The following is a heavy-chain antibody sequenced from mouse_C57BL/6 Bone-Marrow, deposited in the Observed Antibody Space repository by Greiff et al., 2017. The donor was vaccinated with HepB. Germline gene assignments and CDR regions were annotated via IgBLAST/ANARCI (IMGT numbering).Heavy chain of an antibody. Sequence: QVHVKQSGAELVKPGASVKISCKASGYAFSSYWMNWVKQRPGKGLEWIGQIYPGDGDTNYNGKFKGKATLTADKSSSTAYMQLSSLTSEDSAVYFCARSRDYYGSSSWFAYWGQGTLVTVSA. CDR3: ARSRDYYGSSSWFAY. CDR2: IYPGDGDT. J-gene: IGHJ3*01. D-gene: IGHD1-1*01. V-gene: IGHV1-80*01. CDR1: GYAFSSYW.